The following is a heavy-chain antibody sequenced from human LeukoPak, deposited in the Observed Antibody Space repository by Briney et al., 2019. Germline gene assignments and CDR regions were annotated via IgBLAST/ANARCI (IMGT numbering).Heavy chain of an antibody. V-gene: IGHV4-39*07. D-gene: IGHD2-15*01. CDR2: IYYSGST. J-gene: IGHJ6*03. Sequence: SETLSLTCTVSGGSISSSSYYWGWIRQPPGKGLEWIGSIYYSGSTYYNPSLKSRVTISVDTSKNQFSLKLSSVTAADTAAYYCARVSGEAGDQLYYYYYMDVWGKGTTVTISS. CDR1: GGSISSSSYY. CDR3: ARVSGEAGDQLYYYYYMDV.